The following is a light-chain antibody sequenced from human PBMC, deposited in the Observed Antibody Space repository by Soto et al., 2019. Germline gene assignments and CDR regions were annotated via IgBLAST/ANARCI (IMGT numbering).Light chain of an antibody. CDR2: NAS. Sequence: DTQLTQSPSSLSASPGDRATLFCRASQSIGSCLAWYQHKPGKAPRLLIYNASRLESGIPARFSGSGSGTEFTLTISSLQPEDFATYYCLQHNSYPRTFGQGTKVDIK. CDR3: LQHNSYPRT. J-gene: IGKJ1*01. CDR1: QSIGSC. V-gene: IGKV1-5*02.